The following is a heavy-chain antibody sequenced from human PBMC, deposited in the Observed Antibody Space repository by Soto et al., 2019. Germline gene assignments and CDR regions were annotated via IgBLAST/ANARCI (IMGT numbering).Heavy chain of an antibody. V-gene: IGHV1-2*04. CDR1: GYTFTGYY. Sequence: ASVKVSCKASGYTFTGYYMHWVRQAPGQGLEWMGWINPNSGGTNYAQKFQGWVTMTRDTSISTAYMELSRLRSDDTAVYYCAGGGYVIAAPVPTKNCFHPGGREP. CDR3: AGGGYVIAAPVPTKNCFHP. CDR2: INPNSGGT. J-gene: IGHJ5*02. D-gene: IGHD3-16*01.